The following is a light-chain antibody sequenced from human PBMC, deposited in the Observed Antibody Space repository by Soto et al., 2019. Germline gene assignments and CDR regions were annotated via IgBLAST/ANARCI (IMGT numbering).Light chain of an antibody. J-gene: IGKJ1*01. V-gene: IGKV3-11*01. Sequence: EIVLTQSPATLSLSPGERATLSCRASQSVSSYLAWYQQKPGQAPRLLSYDASNRATGIPARFSASGSGTDFTLTISSLEPEDFAVYYCQQRSNSWTFGQGTKVEIK. CDR2: DAS. CDR1: QSVSSY. CDR3: QQRSNSWT.